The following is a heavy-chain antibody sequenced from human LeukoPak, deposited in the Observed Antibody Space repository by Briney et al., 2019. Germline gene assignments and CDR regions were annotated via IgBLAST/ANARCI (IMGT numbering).Heavy chain of an antibody. CDR3: AKSGVYYYDVN. CDR1: GFTFSSYS. Sequence: PGGSLRLSCAASGFTFSSYSMNWVRQAPGKGLEWVSAISGSGGSTYYADSVKGRFTISRDNSKNTLYLQMNSLRAGDTAVYYCAKSGVYYYDVNWGQGTLVTVSS. D-gene: IGHD3-22*01. J-gene: IGHJ4*02. CDR2: ISGSGGST. V-gene: IGHV3-23*01.